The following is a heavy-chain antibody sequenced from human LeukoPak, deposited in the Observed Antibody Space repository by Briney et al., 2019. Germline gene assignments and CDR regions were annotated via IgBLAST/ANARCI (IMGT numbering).Heavy chain of an antibody. CDR2: ISSSSSYI. Sequence: GGSLRLSCAASGFTFSSYNMNWVRQAPGKGLEWVSSISSSSSYIYYADSVKGRFTISRDNAKNSLYLQMNSLRAEDTAVYYCARRAGAYSHPYDYWGQGTLVTVSS. D-gene: IGHD4/OR15-4a*01. CDR1: GFTFSSYN. CDR3: ARRAGAYSHPYDY. V-gene: IGHV3-21*04. J-gene: IGHJ4*02.